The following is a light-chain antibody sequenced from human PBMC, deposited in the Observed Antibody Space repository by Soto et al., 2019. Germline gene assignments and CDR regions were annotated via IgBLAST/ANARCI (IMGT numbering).Light chain of an antibody. Sequence: EIVMTQSPATLSVSPGVRVTLSCRASQFVSNSLAWYQQRPGQPPRLLIYGASTRAAVISERFSGRGSWTEFTLAISSLRSEDFAVYYCQQSSNWPRTFGQGTKVDIK. J-gene: IGKJ1*01. CDR3: QQSSNWPRT. V-gene: IGKV3-15*01. CDR2: GAS. CDR1: QFVSNS.